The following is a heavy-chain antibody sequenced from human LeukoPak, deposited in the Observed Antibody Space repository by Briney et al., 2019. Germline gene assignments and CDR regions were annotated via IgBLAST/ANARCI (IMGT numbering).Heavy chain of an antibody. CDR1: GYTFTGYY. D-gene: IGHD2-15*01. CDR2: IDPNSGDT. V-gene: IGHV1-2*02. Sequence: ASVKVSCKASGYTFTGYYLHWVRQAPGQGLEWMGWIDPNSGDTYSAQKFQGRVTMTSDTSISTAYMELNRLRSDDTAVYYCAREGIIVLVISATVFDPWGQGTLVTVSS. CDR3: AREGIIVLVISATVFDP. J-gene: IGHJ5*02.